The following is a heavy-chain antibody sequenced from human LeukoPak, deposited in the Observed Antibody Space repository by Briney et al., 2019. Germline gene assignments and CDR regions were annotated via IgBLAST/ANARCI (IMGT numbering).Heavy chain of an antibody. J-gene: IGHJ3*02. D-gene: IGHD1-14*01. Sequence: ASVKVSCKASGYTFTSYDINWVRQATGQGLEWMGWMNPNSGNTGYAQKFQGRVTMTRNTSISTAYMELSSLRSEDTAVYYCARPLTSLTEAFDIWGQGTMATVSS. CDR3: ARPLTSLTEAFDI. CDR1: GYTFTSYD. CDR2: MNPNSGNT. V-gene: IGHV1-8*01.